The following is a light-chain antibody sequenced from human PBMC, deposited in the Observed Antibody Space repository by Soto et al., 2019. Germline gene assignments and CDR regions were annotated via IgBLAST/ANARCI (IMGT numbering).Light chain of an antibody. Sequence: EIVLTQSPATLSLSPGERATLSCRASQSVSSYLAWYQQKPGQAPRLLIYGAFTRATGIPARFSGSGYGTEFTLTISSLQSEDFAVYYCQQYNNWPRTFGQGTKVDIK. CDR3: QQYNNWPRT. V-gene: IGKV3-15*01. CDR1: QSVSSY. J-gene: IGKJ1*01. CDR2: GAF.